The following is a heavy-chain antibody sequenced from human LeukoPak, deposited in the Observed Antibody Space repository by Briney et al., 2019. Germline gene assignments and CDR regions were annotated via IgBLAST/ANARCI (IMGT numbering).Heavy chain of an antibody. CDR3: AKSLDY. CDR2: IKEDGSQT. Sequence: PGGSLRLSCAASGLFVGSNYMSWVRQAPGKGLEWVANIKEDGSQTYYVDSAKGRFTISRDNAKNSLYLQMDSLRVEDTAIYYCAKSLDYWGRGTLVTVSS. J-gene: IGHJ4*02. V-gene: IGHV3-7*01. CDR1: GLFVGSNY.